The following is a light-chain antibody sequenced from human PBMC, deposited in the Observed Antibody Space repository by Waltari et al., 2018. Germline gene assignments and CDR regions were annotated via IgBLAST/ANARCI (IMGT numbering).Light chain of an antibody. V-gene: IGLV2-23*02. CDR3: CSYAGSLYVV. J-gene: IGLJ2*01. Sequence: QSALTQPASVSGSPGQSITISCTGTSSDVGSYNLVSWYQQHPGKAPKLMIYEVSKRPAGVSTRFAGPKSGNTASLTISGLQAEDEADYYCCSYAGSLYVVFCGGTKLTVL. CDR2: EVS. CDR1: SSDVGSYNL.